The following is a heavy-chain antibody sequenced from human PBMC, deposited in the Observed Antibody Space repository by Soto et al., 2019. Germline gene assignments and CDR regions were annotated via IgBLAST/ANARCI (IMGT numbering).Heavy chain of an antibody. CDR2: IYYSGST. CDR1: GGSISSGGYY. CDR3: ARTVLRYVDWSTDY. D-gene: IGHD3-9*01. J-gene: IGHJ4*02. Sequence: SETLSLTCTVSGGSISSGGYYWSWIRQHPGKGLEWIGYIYYSGSTYYNPSLKSRVTISVDTSKNQFSLKLSSVTAADTAVYYCARTVLRYVDWSTDYWGQGTLVTVSS. V-gene: IGHV4-31*03.